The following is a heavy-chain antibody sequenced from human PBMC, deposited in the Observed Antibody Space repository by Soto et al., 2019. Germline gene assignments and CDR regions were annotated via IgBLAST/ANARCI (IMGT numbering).Heavy chain of an antibody. D-gene: IGHD3-3*01. Sequence: SVKVSCKASGGTFSSYAISWVRQAPGQGLEWMGGIIPIFGTANYAQKFQGRVTITADESTSTAYMELSSLRSEDTAVYYCARSQGDFWSGYYLVGYYGMDVWGQGTTGTVS. V-gene: IGHV1-69*13. CDR3: ARSQGDFWSGYYLVGYYGMDV. CDR2: IIPIFGTA. J-gene: IGHJ6*02. CDR1: GGTFSSYA.